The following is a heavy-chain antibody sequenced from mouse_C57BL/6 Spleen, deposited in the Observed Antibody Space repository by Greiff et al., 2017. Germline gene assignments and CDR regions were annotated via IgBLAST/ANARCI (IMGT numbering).Heavy chain of an antibody. CDR1: GYTFTDYY. CDR2: INPNNGGT. D-gene: IGHD2-1*01. Sequence: VQLKQSGPELVKPGASVKISCKASGYTFTDYYMNRVKQSHGKSLEWIGDINPNNGGTSYNQKFKGKVTLTVDKSSSTAYMELRSLTSEDSAVYYCARSGGNYGIDYWGQGTTLTVST. CDR3: ARSGGNYGIDY. J-gene: IGHJ2*01. V-gene: IGHV1-26*01.